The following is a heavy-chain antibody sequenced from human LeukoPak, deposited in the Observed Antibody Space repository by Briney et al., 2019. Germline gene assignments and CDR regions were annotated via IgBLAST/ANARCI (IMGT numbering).Heavy chain of an antibody. Sequence: SETLSLTCAVYGGSFSGYYWSWIRQPPGKGLEWIGEINHSGSTNYNPSLKSRVTISVDTSKNQFSLKLSSVTAADTAVYYCARELVEYNWFDPWGQGTLVTVSS. J-gene: IGHJ5*02. CDR2: INHSGST. CDR3: ARELVEYNWFDP. D-gene: IGHD6-13*01. CDR1: GGSFSGYY. V-gene: IGHV4-34*01.